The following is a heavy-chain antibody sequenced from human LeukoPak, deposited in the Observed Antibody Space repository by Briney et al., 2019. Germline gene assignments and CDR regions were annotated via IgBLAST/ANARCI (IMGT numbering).Heavy chain of an antibody. J-gene: IGHJ6*03. CDR1: GYTFTGYY. V-gene: IGHV1-2*02. D-gene: IGHD3-16*02. CDR3: ARDLFAYYDYVWGSYRSGSKYSYYYMDV. CDR2: INPNSGGT. Sequence: WASVKVSCTASGYTFTGYYMHWVRQAPGQGLEWMGWINPNSGGTNYAQKFQGRVTMTRDTSISTAYMELSRLRSDDTAVYYCARDLFAYYDYVWGSYRSGSKYSYYYMDVWGKGTTVTISS.